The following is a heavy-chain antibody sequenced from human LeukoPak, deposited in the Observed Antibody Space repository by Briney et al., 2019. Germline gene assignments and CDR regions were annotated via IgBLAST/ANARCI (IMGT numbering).Heavy chain of an antibody. CDR1: GCTFTGYY. D-gene: IGHD2-2*01. Sequence: ASVKVSCKASGCTFTGYYMHWVRQAPGQGLEWMGWINPNSGGTNYAQKFQGRVTMTRDTSISTAYMELSRLRSDDTAVYYCAGGRTDIVVVPATLRNYYFDYWGQGTLVTVSS. V-gene: IGHV1-2*02. CDR3: AGGRTDIVVVPATLRNYYFDY. CDR2: INPNSGGT. J-gene: IGHJ4*02.